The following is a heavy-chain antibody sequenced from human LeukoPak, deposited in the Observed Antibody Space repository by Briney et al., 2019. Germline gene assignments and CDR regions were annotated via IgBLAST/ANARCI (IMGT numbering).Heavy chain of an antibody. CDR3: VRDRCSSTSCHDSPNWFDP. Sequence: RPGGSLRLSCAASGFTFDDYGMSWVRQAPGKGLEWISGVNWNGGSTGYADSVKGRFTISRDNAKNSLYLQMNSLRAEDTALYYCVRDRCSSTSCHDSPNWFDPRGQGTLVTVSS. CDR2: VNWNGGST. J-gene: IGHJ5*02. D-gene: IGHD2-2*01. CDR1: GFTFDDYG. V-gene: IGHV3-20*04.